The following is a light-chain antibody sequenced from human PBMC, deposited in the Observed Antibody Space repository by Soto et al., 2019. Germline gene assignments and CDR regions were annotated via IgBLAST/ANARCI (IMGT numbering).Light chain of an antibody. J-gene: IGLJ2*01. CDR3: ATWDDTLSGVV. V-gene: IGLV1-47*01. CDR1: SSNIASNY. CDR2: RNN. Sequence: QAVVTQPPSASGTPGQRVTISCSGSSSNIASNYVYWYQQLPGTAPKLLIQRNNQRPSGVPDRFSGSKSGTSASLAISGLRSEDEADYSCATWDDTLSGVVFGGGTKVTVL.